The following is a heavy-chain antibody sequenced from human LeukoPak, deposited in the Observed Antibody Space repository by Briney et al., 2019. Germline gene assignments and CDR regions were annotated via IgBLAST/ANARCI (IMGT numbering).Heavy chain of an antibody. CDR1: GGSFSGYY. D-gene: IGHD3-22*01. J-gene: IGHJ4*02. CDR2: INHSGST. V-gene: IGHV4-34*01. Sequence: PSETLSLTCAVYGGSFSGYYWSWIRQPPGKGLEWIGEINHSGSTNYNPSLKSRVTISVDKSKNQFSLKLSSVTAADTAVYYCARRDSSGYYFKDMDYWGQGTLVTVSS. CDR3: ARRDSSGYYFKDMDY.